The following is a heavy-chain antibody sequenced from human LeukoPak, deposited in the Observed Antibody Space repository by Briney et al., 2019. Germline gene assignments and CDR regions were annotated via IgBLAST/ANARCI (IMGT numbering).Heavy chain of an antibody. CDR3: AKVLQLGRAF. D-gene: IGHD6-6*01. Sequence: GGTLRLSCAASGFTFSSYDMHWVRQAPGKGLEWVSDISGSGGSTYYADAVKGQINIQGDDPKNTQYQQRNRRRDDDMAVYYCAKVLQLGRAFWGQETLVTVSS. CDR2: ISGSGGST. CDR1: GFTFSSYD. V-gene: IGHV3-23*01. J-gene: IGHJ4*02.